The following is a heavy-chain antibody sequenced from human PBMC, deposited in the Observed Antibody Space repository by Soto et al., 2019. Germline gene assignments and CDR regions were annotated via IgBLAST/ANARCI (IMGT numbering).Heavy chain of an antibody. D-gene: IGHD6-13*01. Sequence: KVDCKASGYSFSSYGISCVRQAPGQGLEWMGWISAYNGNTNYAQKLQGRVTMTTDTSTSTAYMELKRMRSDDTAVYYCARSIAAAGTIDYWGQGTLVTVSS. J-gene: IGHJ4*02. CDR3: ARSIAAAGTIDY. CDR2: ISAYNGNT. V-gene: IGHV1-18*01. CDR1: GYSFSSYG.